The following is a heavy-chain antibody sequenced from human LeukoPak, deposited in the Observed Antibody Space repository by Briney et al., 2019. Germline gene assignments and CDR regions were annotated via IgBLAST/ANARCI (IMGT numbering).Heavy chain of an antibody. D-gene: IGHD4-23*01. Sequence: ASVKVSCKASGYTFTNYHIHWVRQAPGQGLEWIGIINPSGGSTSYAQRFQGRVSMTRDTSTNTVYMELSSLRSEDTAVYYCARVSERYGGINFDYWGQGPLVTVSS. CDR1: GYTFTNYH. CDR3: ARVSERYGGINFDY. V-gene: IGHV1-46*01. J-gene: IGHJ4*02. CDR2: INPSGGST.